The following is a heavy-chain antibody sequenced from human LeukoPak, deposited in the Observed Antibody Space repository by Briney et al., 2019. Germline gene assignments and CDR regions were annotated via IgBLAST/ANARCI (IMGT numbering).Heavy chain of an antibody. V-gene: IGHV3-53*01. Sequence: GGSLRLSCAASGFNVSSNYMSWVRQAPGKGLEWVSVIYSGGSTYYADSVKGRSTISRDHSKNTLYLQMNSLRAEDTAVYYCAKEGYCSSTSCPYFDYWGQGTLVTVSS. CDR2: IYSGGST. CDR3: AKEGYCSSTSCPYFDY. J-gene: IGHJ4*02. D-gene: IGHD2-2*01. CDR1: GFNVSSNY.